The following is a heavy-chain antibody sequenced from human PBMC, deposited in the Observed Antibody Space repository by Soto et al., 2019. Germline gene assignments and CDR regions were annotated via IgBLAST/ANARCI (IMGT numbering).Heavy chain of an antibody. J-gene: IGHJ6*02. CDR2: IYHSGST. CDR3: ARDSRYCSGGSCSYYYGMDV. Sequence: QAQLQESGPGLVKPSGTLSLTCAVSGGSISSSNWWSWVRQPPGKGLEWIGEIYHSGSTNYNPSLKSRVTISVDKSKNQFSLKLSSVTAADTAVYYCARDSRYCSGGSCSYYYGMDVWGQGTTVTVSS. D-gene: IGHD2-15*01. CDR1: GGSISSSNW. V-gene: IGHV4-4*02.